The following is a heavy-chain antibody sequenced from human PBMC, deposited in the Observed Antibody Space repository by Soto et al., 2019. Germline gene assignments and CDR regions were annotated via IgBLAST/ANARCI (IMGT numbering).Heavy chain of an antibody. CDR3: ARYEQQPLGIDY. CDR1: GFTFSSYG. CDR2: IWYDGSNK. V-gene: IGHV3-33*01. Sequence: GGSLRLSCAASGFTFSSYGMHWVRQAPGKGLEWVAVIWYDGSNKYYADSVKGRFTISRDNSKNTLYLQMNSLRAEDTAVYYCARYEQQPLGIDYWGQGTLVTVSS. J-gene: IGHJ4*02. D-gene: IGHD6-13*01.